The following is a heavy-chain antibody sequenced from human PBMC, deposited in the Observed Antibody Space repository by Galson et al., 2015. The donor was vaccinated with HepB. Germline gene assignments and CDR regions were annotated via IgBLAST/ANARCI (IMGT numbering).Heavy chain of an antibody. Sequence: ETLSLSCPISGDSINYFYWSWIRQSPGKGLEWIGYIYYSGTTNYNPSLQSRVTISIDTPKNQFSLKVRSVTAADTAVYYCARVQRDYHSSGNYYGPSNWFDPWGQGHLVTVSS. CDR2: IYYSGTT. CDR3: ARVQRDYHSSGNYYGPSNWFDP. CDR1: GDSINYFY. D-gene: IGHD3-22*01. V-gene: IGHV4-59*01. J-gene: IGHJ5*01.